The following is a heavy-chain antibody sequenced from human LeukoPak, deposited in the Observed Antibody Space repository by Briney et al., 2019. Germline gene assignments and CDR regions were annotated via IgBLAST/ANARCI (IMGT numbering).Heavy chain of an antibody. Sequence: SETLSLTCIVSVGSISCSSYYWAWIRQLPGKGLEWIGSVFYSGSTSYNPSLKSPVTISVDTSETQFSMKQTSVTAADTAIYYCARNISMILEPARRMKYNWFDPWGQGTLVTVSS. D-gene: IGHD3-22*01. CDR3: ARNISMILEPARRMKYNWFDP. CDR1: VGSISCSSYY. CDR2: VFYSGST. V-gene: IGHV4-39*01. J-gene: IGHJ5*02.